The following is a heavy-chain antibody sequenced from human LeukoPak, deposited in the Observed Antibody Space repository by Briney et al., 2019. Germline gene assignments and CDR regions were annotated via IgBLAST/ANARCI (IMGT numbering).Heavy chain of an antibody. D-gene: IGHD3-9*01. CDR2: ISSSGSTI. Sequence: GGSLRLSCAASGFTFSDYYMSWIRQAPGKGLEWVSYISSSGSTIYYADSVKGRFTISRDNAKNSLYLQMNSLRAEDTAVYYCARDSIEDYDILTGYYNVMNYFDYWGQGTLVTVSS. CDR1: GFTFSDYY. V-gene: IGHV3-11*01. CDR3: ARDSIEDYDILTGYYNVMNYFDY. J-gene: IGHJ4*02.